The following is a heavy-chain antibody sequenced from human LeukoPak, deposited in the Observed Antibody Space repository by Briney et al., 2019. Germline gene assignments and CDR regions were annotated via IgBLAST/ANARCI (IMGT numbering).Heavy chain of an antibody. CDR2: IYTSGST. D-gene: IGHD2-2*01. J-gene: IGHJ2*01. CDR1: GGSISSYY. Sequence: PSETLSLTCTVSGGSISSYYWSWIRQPAGKELEWIGRIYTSGSTNYNSSLNSRLTMTVDTSKNQFSLKLSSVTAADTAVYYCARGGTRYYWYFDLWGRGTLVTVSS. V-gene: IGHV4-4*07. CDR3: ARGGTRYYWYFDL.